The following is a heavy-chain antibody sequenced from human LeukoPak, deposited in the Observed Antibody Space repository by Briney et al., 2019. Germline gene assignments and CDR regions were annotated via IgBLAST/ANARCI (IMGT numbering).Heavy chain of an antibody. CDR1: GYTFTSYA. D-gene: IGHD4-11*01. Sequence: SVKVSCKASGYTFTSYAMNWVRQAPGQGLEWMGGIIPIFGTANYAQKFQGRVTTTADESTSTAYMELSSLRSEDTAVYYCARDGGYSNYYFDYWGQGTLVTVSS. J-gene: IGHJ4*02. CDR2: IIPIFGTA. CDR3: ARDGGYSNYYFDY. V-gene: IGHV1-69*13.